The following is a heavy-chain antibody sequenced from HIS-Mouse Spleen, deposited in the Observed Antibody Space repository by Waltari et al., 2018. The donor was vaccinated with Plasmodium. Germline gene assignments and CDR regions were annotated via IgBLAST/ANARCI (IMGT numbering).Heavy chain of an antibody. V-gene: IGHV1-2*02. CDR2: INPNSGGT. J-gene: IGHJ4*02. D-gene: IGHD6-13*01. CDR3: ARDLAAAGHFDY. Sequence: VQLVQPGAEVRRPGAKVKFSCRASGYPSPATFMPGVRQAPGQGLEWMGWINPNSGGTNYAQKFQGRVTMTRDTSISTAYMELSRLRSDDTAVYYCARDLAAAGHFDYWGQGTLVTVSS. CDR1: GYPSPATF.